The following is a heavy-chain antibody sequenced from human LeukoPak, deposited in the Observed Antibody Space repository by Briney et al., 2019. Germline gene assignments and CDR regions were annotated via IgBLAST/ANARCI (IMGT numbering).Heavy chain of an antibody. CDR2: KYFRSKWYN. J-gene: IGHJ4*02. V-gene: IGHV6-1*01. CDR3: ATEKY. Sequence: SQTLSLTCAISGDSVSSNSATWNWIRQSPSRGLEWLGRKYFRSKWYNGYAVSMKGRITITPDTSKNQFSLQLHSVTPEDTAVYYCATEKYWGQGTLVTVSS. D-gene: IGHD2-21*02. CDR1: GDSVSSNSAT.